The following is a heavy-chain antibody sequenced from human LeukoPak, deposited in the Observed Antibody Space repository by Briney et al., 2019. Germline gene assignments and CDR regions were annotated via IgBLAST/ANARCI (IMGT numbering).Heavy chain of an antibody. D-gene: IGHD2-2*01. CDR2: ISGSGGST. Sequence: GGSVRLSCAASGSTFSSYWMSWVRQAPGKGLEWVSAISGSGGSTYYADYVKGRFTISRDNSKNTLYLQMNSLRADDTAVYYCAKASRQYYYYGMDACGQGTTVTVSS. V-gene: IGHV3-23*01. J-gene: IGHJ6*02. CDR1: GSTFSSYW. CDR3: AKASRQYYYYGMDA.